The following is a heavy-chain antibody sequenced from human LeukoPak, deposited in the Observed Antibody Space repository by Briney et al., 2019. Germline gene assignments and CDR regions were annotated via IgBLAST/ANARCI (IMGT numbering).Heavy chain of an antibody. CDR2: IYYSGST. CDR3: ASGDNDPLFDY. CDR1: GGSISGSSYY. Sequence: PSETLSLTCTVSGGSISGSSYYWGWIRQPPGKGLEWIGSIYYSGSTYYNPSLKSRVTISLDTSRNQFSLKLSSVTAADTAVYYCASGDNDPLFDYWGQGTLVTVSS. V-gene: IGHV4-39*07. J-gene: IGHJ4*02. D-gene: IGHD1-1*01.